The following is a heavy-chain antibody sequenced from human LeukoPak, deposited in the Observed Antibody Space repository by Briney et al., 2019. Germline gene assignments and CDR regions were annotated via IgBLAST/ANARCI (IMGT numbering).Heavy chain of an antibody. CDR1: GFTFSSYA. V-gene: IGHV3-30-3*01. CDR2: MSSGGVSQ. D-gene: IGHD6-25*01. J-gene: IGHJ4*02. CDR3: ARDAAPKGFDY. Sequence: PGGSLRLSCAASGFTFSSYAMHWVRQAPGKGLEWVAVMSSGGVSQQYADSVKGRFTISRDNSRDTLYLQMNSLKIEDTAVYYCARDAAPKGFDYWGQGTLVTVSS.